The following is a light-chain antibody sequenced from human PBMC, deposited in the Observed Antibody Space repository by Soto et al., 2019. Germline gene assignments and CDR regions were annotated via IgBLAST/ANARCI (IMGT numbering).Light chain of an antibody. Sequence: QLVLTQSPSASASLGGSVNLTCTLSSGHSSNAITWHQQQPEKGPRFLMKVDSDGSHIKGDGIPDRFSASTSGAERYLTISSLQSEDEADYYCQTWGTGIRVFGGGTQLTVL. CDR3: QTWGTGIRV. CDR1: SGHSSNA. V-gene: IGLV4-69*01. J-gene: IGLJ3*02. CDR2: VDSDGSH.